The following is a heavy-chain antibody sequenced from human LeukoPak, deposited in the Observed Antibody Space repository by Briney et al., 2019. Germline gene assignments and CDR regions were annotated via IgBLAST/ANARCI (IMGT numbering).Heavy chain of an antibody. V-gene: IGHV4-59*08. CDR1: GDSIRSYC. Sequence: PSETLSLTCTVSGDSIRSYCWSWIRQPPGKGLDWIGSICYSGSNNYNPSLKSRVTISIDTSKHQFSLKLSSVTAADTAVYYCARRRAEGGNNGHDNCFYPWGQGSLVTVSS. CDR3: ARRRAEGGNNGHDNCFYP. D-gene: IGHD5-24*01. J-gene: IGHJ5*02. CDR2: ICYSGSN.